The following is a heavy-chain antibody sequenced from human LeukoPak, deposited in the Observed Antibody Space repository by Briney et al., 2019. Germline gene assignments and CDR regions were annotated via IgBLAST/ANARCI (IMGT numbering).Heavy chain of an antibody. D-gene: IGHD3-10*01. CDR3: ARDTLGGSGSYYSATNWFDP. CDR1: GDSMSSGYY. Sequence: SETLSLTCAVSGDSMSSGYYWAWIRQPPGKGLEWIGSIYHSGSTYYNPSLKSRVTISVDSSKTQFSLKMRSVTAADTAVYFCARDTLGGSGSYYSATNWFDPWGQATLVTVSS. CDR2: IYHSGST. V-gene: IGHV4-38-2*02. J-gene: IGHJ5*02.